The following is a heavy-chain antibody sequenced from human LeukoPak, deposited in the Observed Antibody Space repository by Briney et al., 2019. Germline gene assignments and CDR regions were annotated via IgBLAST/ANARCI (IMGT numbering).Heavy chain of an antibody. V-gene: IGHV3-23*01. CDR2: ISGSGGST. D-gene: IGHD3-10*01. J-gene: IGHJ4*02. Sequence: GGSLRLSCAASGFTFSSYAMSWVRQAPGKGLEWVSAISGSGGSTYYADSVKGRFTISRDNSKNTLYLQMNSLRAEDTAVYYCARTPTFFGYYFDYWGQGTLVTVSS. CDR3: ARTPTFFGYYFDY. CDR1: GFTFSSYA.